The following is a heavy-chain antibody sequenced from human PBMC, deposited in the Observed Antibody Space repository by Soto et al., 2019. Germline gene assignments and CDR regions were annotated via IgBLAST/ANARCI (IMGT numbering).Heavy chain of an antibody. CDR1: GGSFSGYY. CDR3: ARGVGAYLDY. Sequence: QVQLQQWGAGLLKPSETLSLTCAVYGGSFSGYYWSWIRQPPGKGLEWIGEINHSGSTNYNPSLKSRVTISVDTSKNQLSLKLSSVTAADTAVYYCARGVGAYLDYWGQGTLVTVSS. V-gene: IGHV4-34*01. CDR2: INHSGST. J-gene: IGHJ4*02. D-gene: IGHD1-26*01.